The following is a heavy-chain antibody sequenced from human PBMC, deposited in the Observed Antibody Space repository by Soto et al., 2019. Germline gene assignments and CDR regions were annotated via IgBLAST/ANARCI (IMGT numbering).Heavy chain of an antibody. V-gene: IGHV1-69*06. Sequence: QVQLVQSGAEVKKPGSSVKVSCKASGGTFSSYAISWVRQAPGQGLEWMGGIIPIFGKANYAQKFQGRVTITADKSTSTAYMELSSLRSEDTAVYYCAHYSSSSGYYYYYGMDVWGQGTTVTVSS. D-gene: IGHD6-6*01. CDR3: AHYSSSSGYYYYYGMDV. CDR1: GGTFSSYA. J-gene: IGHJ6*02. CDR2: IIPIFGKA.